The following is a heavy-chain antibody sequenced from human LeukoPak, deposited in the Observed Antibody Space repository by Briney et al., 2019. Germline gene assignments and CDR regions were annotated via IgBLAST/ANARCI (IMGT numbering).Heavy chain of an antibody. J-gene: IGHJ3*02. Sequence: GGSLRLPCAASGFTFSDYYMSWIRQAPGKGLEWVSYISSSSSYTNYADSVKGRFTISRDNAKNSLYLQMNSLRAEDTAVYYCARARIAAAGTMGAFDIWGQGTMVTVSS. V-gene: IGHV3-11*05. CDR3: ARARIAAAGTMGAFDI. CDR2: ISSSSSYT. CDR1: GFTFSDYY. D-gene: IGHD6-13*01.